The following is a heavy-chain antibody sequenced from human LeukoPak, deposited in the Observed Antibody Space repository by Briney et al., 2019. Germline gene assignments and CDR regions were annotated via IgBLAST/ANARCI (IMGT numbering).Heavy chain of an antibody. CDR1: GGSISSYY. CDR3: ARGGGDRTESRHFDY. V-gene: IGHV4-59*01. CDR2: IYYSGST. Sequence: PSETLSLTCTVSGGSISSYYWSWIRQPPGKGLEWIGYIYYSGSTNYNPSLKSRVTISVDTSKNQFSLKLSSVTAADTAVYYCARGGGDRTESRHFDYWGQGTLVTVSS. D-gene: IGHD2-21*02. J-gene: IGHJ4*02.